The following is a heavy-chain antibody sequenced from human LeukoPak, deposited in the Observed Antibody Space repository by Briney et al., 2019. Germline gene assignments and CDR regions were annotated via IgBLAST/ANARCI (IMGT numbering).Heavy chain of an antibody. Sequence: GGSLRLSCAASGFTFHDYAMHWVRQVPGKGLEWVSGINWNSGSIMYADSVKGRFTISRDNARNSLYLQMNSLRAEDTAVYYCASTDFWSGYPGAWGQGTLVTVSS. J-gene: IGHJ5*02. CDR1: GFTFHDYA. CDR3: ASTDFWSGYPGA. CDR2: INWNSGSI. V-gene: IGHV3-9*01. D-gene: IGHD3-3*01.